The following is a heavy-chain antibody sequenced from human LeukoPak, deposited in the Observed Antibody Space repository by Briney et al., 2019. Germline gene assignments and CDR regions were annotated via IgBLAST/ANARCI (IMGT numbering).Heavy chain of an antibody. Sequence: GGSLRLSCAASGFTFSSYSMNWVRQAAGKGLEWISYISRTSNPICYTDSVKGRFTVFRDNARNSLFLQMNSLRVEDTAVYFCVRDGPSFDAFDIWGQETMVTVSS. J-gene: IGHJ3*02. CDR3: VRDGPSFDAFDI. CDR1: GFTFSSYS. V-gene: IGHV3-48*04. CDR2: ISRTSNPI.